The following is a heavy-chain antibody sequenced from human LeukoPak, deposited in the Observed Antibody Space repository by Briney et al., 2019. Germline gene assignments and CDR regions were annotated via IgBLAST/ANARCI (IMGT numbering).Heavy chain of an antibody. CDR3: SLLAVASPQDY. CDR2: ISSSGSTV. CDR1: GFTFSTYE. Sequence: GGSLRLSCAASGFTFSTYEMHWVRQAPGKGLEWVSDISSSGSTVYYADSVKGRFTTSRDNAKNFLYLQMHSLGAEDTAVYYCSLLAVASPQDYWGQGTLVTVSS. J-gene: IGHJ4*02. V-gene: IGHV3-48*03. D-gene: IGHD6-19*01.